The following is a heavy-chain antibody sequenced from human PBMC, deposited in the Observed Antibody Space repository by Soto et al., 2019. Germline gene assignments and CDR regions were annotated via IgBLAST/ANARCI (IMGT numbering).Heavy chain of an antibody. CDR2: VSGNNGAS. V-gene: IGHV1-18*04. Sequence: ASVKVSCKASGYTSADFGISWVRQAPGQGLEWMGWVSGNNGASNPAPKVQGRITMTLDTSTGVSYMALRSLRSDDTDIYYCVRDKKYFRVNGNRFDSWGQGTLVTVSS. CDR1: GYTSADFG. CDR3: VRDKKYFRVNGNRFDS. D-gene: IGHD2-2*01. J-gene: IGHJ5*01.